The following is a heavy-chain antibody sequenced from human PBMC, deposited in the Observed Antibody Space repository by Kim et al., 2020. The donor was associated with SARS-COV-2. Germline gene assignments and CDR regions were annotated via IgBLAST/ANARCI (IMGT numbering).Heavy chain of an antibody. V-gene: IGHV3-20*01. Sequence: GGSLRLSCAASGFTFDDYGMSWVRQAPGKGLEWVSGINRNSDSTGYADSVKGRFTISRDNAKNSLFLQMNSPRAEDTALYHCVRGYAGGPFDLWGQGTLVTVS. CDR1: GFTFDDYG. J-gene: IGHJ4*02. CDR2: INRNSDST. CDR3: VRGYAGGPFDL. D-gene: IGHD3-16*01.